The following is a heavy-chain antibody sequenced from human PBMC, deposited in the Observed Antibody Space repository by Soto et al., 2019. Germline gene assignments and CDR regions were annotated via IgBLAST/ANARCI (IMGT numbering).Heavy chain of an antibody. CDR3: ARGPYYDFWSGYTYYYYGMDV. Sequence: SETLSLTCTVSGGSISSYSWSWIRQPPGKGLEWIGYIYYSGSTNYNPSLKSRVTISVDTSKNQFSLKLSSVTAADTAVYYCARGPYYDFWSGYTYYYYGMDVCGQGPMVTVSS. V-gene: IGHV4-59*01. D-gene: IGHD3-3*01. J-gene: IGHJ6*02. CDR2: IYYSGST. CDR1: GGSISSYS.